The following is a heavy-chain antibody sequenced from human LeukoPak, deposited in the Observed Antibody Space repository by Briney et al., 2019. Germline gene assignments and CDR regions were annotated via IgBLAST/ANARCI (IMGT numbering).Heavy chain of an antibody. CDR2: INHSGST. CDR1: GGSFSGYY. Sequence: PSETLSLTCAVYGGSFSGYYWSWIRQPPGKGLEWIGEINHSGSTNYNPSLKSRVTISVDTSKNQFSLKLSSVTAADTAVYYCARHSTFFGVVIIKGRVRGHFDYWGQGTLVTVSS. D-gene: IGHD3-3*01. J-gene: IGHJ4*02. V-gene: IGHV4-34*01. CDR3: ARHSTFFGVVIIKGRVRGHFDY.